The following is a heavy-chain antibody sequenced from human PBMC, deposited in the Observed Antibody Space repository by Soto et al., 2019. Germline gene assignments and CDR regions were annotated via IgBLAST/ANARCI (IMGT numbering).Heavy chain of an antibody. CDR3: ARGAPEAWELMKY. D-gene: IGHD1-26*01. Sequence: PSETLSLTCSVSYGSISSTNYYWAWIRQPPGKGLEWMGSIYYTGSLYHNPSLKSRVTMSIDTSKNQFSLKLSSVTAADTAVYYCARGAPEAWELMKYWGQGTPVTVSS. J-gene: IGHJ4*02. CDR2: IYYTGSL. CDR1: YGSISSTNYY. V-gene: IGHV4-39*07.